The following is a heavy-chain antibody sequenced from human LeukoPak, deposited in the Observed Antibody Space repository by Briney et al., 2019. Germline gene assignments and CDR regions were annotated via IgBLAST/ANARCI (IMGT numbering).Heavy chain of an antibody. V-gene: IGHV1-18*01. Sequence: ASVKVSCKASGYTFTSYGISWVRQAPGQGLEWMGWSSAYNGNTNYAQKLQGRVTMTTDTSTSTAYMELRSLRSDDTAVYYCARVGITIFGVVIIATNYFDYWGQGTLVTVSS. D-gene: IGHD3-3*01. CDR3: ARVGITIFGVVIIATNYFDY. CDR1: GYTFTSYG. J-gene: IGHJ4*02. CDR2: SSAYNGNT.